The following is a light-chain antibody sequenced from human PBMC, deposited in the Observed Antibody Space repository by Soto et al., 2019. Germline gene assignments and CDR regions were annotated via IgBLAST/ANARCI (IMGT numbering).Light chain of an antibody. Sequence: DIQMTQSPSTLSASVGDRVTITCRASQSTSTWLAWYQHKPGKAPNLLIYKASSLESGVPSRFSGSGSGTEFTLTISSLQPDDVAVYYCQQRSNWPLLTFGGGTKVEIK. CDR1: QSTSTW. CDR2: KAS. J-gene: IGKJ4*01. V-gene: IGKV1-5*03. CDR3: QQRSNWPLLT.